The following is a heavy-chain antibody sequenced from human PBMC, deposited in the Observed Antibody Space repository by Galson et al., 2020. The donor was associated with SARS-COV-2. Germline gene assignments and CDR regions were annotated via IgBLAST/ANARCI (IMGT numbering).Heavy chain of an antibody. CDR3: ARGGWRTDGGSCTGCDYYYGMDV. CDR1: GGTFSSYA. CDR2: IIPIFGTA. Sequence: KISCKASGGTFSSYAISWVRQAPGQGLEWMGGIIPIFGTANYAQKFQGRVTITADESTSTAYMELSSLRAEDTAVYYCARGGWRTDGGSCTGCDYYYGMDVWGQGTTVTVSS. D-gene: IGHD2-15*01. V-gene: IGHV1-69*01. J-gene: IGHJ6*02.